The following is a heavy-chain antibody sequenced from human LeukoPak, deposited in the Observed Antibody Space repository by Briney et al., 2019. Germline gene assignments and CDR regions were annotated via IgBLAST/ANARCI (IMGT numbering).Heavy chain of an antibody. V-gene: IGHV1-46*01. CDR3: AREGPESYYFDF. CDR1: GYIFTSYY. CDR2: IRPSGST. Sequence: ASGKVSCKASGYIFTSYYIYWVRQAAGQWLEYMGIIRPSGSTAYAQRCQSRVTMTRDTSTNAVYMELSSLRSEDTAVYYCAREGPESYYFDFWGQGTLVTVSS. J-gene: IGHJ4*02.